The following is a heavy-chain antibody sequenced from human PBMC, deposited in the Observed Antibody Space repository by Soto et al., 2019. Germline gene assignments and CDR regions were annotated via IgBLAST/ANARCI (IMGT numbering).Heavy chain of an antibody. Sequence: QINLVQSGAEVKKAGASVKVSCKASGYTFISYGIAWVRQAPGQGLEWMGWISPYNGKTYYAQKFQARDTLTTDTATCPAYMDVRGLRADDTALYYCARAGYANGWVGILHTGVHGVEIDFWGQGTLVTVSS. D-gene: IGHD6-25*01. CDR3: ARAGYANGWVGILHTGVHGVEIDF. V-gene: IGHV1-18*01. CDR1: GYTFISYG. CDR2: ISPYNGKT. J-gene: IGHJ4*02.